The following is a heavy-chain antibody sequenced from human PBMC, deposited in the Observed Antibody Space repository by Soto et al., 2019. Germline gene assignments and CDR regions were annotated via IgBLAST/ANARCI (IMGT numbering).Heavy chain of an antibody. CDR3: ARALYYYDSDPGAFDI. V-gene: IGHV4-59*01. Sequence: QVQLQESGPGLVKPSETLSLTCTVSGGSISSYYWSWIRQPPGKGLEWIGYIYYSGSTNYNPSLKSRVTISVDTSKNQFSLKLSSVTAADTAVYYCARALYYYDSDPGAFDIWGQGTMVTVSS. J-gene: IGHJ3*02. CDR1: GGSISSYY. CDR2: IYYSGST. D-gene: IGHD3-22*01.